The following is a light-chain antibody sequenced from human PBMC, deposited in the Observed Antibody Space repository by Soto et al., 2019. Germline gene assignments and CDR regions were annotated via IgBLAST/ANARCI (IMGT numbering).Light chain of an antibody. V-gene: IGLV2-14*03. J-gene: IGLJ1*01. Sequence: QSALTQPASVSGSPGQSIAISCTGTSSDVGGYNYVSWYQQHPGKAPKLMNYDVNNRPSGVSNRFSGSKSGNTASLTISGLQAEDEADYYCCSYTTSSTYVFGTGTKLTVL. CDR3: CSYTTSSTYV. CDR2: DVN. CDR1: SSDVGGYNY.